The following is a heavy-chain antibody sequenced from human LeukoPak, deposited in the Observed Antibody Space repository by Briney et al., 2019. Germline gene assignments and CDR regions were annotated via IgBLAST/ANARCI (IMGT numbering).Heavy chain of an antibody. CDR2: VYSSGNI. V-gene: IGHV4-61*09. Sequence: PSETLPLTCTVSGASVNSNVSSWTWIRQPAGKGLEWIGHVYSSGNINYNPSLESRLIMSVDTSKNQFSLKLRSVTAADTAVYYCARVLNVVNWYFDLWGRGALVTVSS. J-gene: IGHJ2*01. CDR3: ARVLNVVNWYFDL. D-gene: IGHD2-21*01. CDR1: GASVNSNVSS.